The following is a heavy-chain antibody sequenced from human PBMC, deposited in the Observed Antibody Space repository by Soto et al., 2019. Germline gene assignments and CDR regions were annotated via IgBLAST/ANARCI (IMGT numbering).Heavy chain of an antibody. CDR3: ARDWSPGVRARPPPRYYFDY. J-gene: IGHJ4*02. CDR1: GGSFSGYY. CDR2: IYYSGST. D-gene: IGHD3-10*01. V-gene: IGHV4-30-4*08. Sequence: TLSLTCAVYGGSFSGYYWSWIRQPPGKGLEWIGYIYYSGSTYYNPSLKSRVTISVDTSKNQFSLKLSSVTAADTAVYYCARDWSPGVRARPPPRYYFDYWGQGTLVTVSS.